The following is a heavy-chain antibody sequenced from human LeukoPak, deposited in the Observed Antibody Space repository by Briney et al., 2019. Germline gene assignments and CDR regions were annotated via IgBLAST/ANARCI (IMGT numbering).Heavy chain of an antibody. CDR2: INGDGSSI. D-gene: IGHD3-10*01. Sequence: GGSLRLSCAASGFTFSSYRMHWVRQAPGKGLVWVSRINGDGSSISYADSVKGRFTISRDNAKNTLYLQMNSLRVEDTAVYYCATKGGSGSYLFDYWGQGTLVTVSS. V-gene: IGHV3-74*01. CDR3: ATKGGSGSYLFDY. CDR1: GFTFSSYR. J-gene: IGHJ4*02.